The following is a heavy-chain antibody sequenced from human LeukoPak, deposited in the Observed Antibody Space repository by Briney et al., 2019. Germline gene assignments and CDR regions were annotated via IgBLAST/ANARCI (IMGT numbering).Heavy chain of an antibody. CDR1: GGSISSSNW. V-gene: IGHV4-4*02. J-gene: IGHJ4*02. CDR3: ARTPRAVVRGVLQLYYFDY. Sequence: PSGTLSLTCAVSGGSISSSNWWSWVRQPPGKGRECIGEIYHSGSTNYNPSLKSRVTISVDKSKNQFSLKLSSVTAADTAVYYCARTPRAVVRGVLQLYYFDYWGQGTLVTASS. CDR2: IYHSGST. D-gene: IGHD3-10*01.